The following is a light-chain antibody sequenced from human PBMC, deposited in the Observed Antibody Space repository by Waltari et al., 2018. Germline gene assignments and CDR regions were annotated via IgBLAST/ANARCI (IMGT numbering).Light chain of an antibody. CDR2: EVS. CDR1: SSDVGGYNY. CDR3: SSYTSSSTVV. Sequence: QSALTQPASVSGSPGQSSTISCTGTSSDVGGYNYVSWYQQHPGKAPKLMIYEVSNQPSGISNRFSGSKSGNTASLTIAGLQAEDETDYYCSSYTSSSTVVFGGGTKLTVL. V-gene: IGLV2-14*01. J-gene: IGLJ2*01.